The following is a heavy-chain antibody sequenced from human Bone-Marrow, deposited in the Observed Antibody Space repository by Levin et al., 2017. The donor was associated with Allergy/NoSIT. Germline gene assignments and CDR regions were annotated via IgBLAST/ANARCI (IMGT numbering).Heavy chain of an antibody. J-gene: IGHJ4*01. V-gene: IGHV1-3*01. CDR3: ARGVDFARGLYLRYFDY. CDR1: GFTFKNYA. CDR2: INADSGIS. Sequence: GESLKISCKTSGFTFKNYAIDWVRQGPGQGLEWLGWINADSGISKYSQNLEGRISITRDTYANTVYLELSSLRLEDTAKYDCARGVDFARGLYLRYFDYWGQGALVTVSS. D-gene: IGHD3-3*01.